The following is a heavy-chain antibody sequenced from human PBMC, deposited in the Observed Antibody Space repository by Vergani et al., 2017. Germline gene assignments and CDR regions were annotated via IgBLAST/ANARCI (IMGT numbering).Heavy chain of an antibody. CDR3: AGGFVVVPAAEYYFDY. J-gene: IGHJ4*02. Sequence: QVQLVESGGGVVQPGRSLSLSCAASGFTFSSYGMHWVRQAPGKGLEWGAVIWYDGSNKYYADSVKGRFTISRDNSKNTLYLQMTSLSAEATAVYYCAGGFVVVPAAEYYFDYWGQGTLVTVSA. V-gene: IGHV3-33*01. CDR2: IWYDGSNK. D-gene: IGHD2-2*01. CDR1: GFTFSSYG.